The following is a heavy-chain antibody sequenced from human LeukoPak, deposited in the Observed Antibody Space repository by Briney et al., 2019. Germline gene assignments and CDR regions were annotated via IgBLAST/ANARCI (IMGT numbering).Heavy chain of an antibody. Sequence: PSETLSLTCAVYGGSFSGYYWSWIRQPPGKGLEWIGEINHSGSTNYNPSLKSRVTISVDTSKNQFSLKLSSVTAADTAVYYCARGTAYFDWLFDPQYFDYWGQGTLVTVSS. CDR1: GGSFSGYY. V-gene: IGHV4-34*01. J-gene: IGHJ4*02. CDR3: ARGTAYFDWLFDPQYFDY. D-gene: IGHD3-9*01. CDR2: INHSGST.